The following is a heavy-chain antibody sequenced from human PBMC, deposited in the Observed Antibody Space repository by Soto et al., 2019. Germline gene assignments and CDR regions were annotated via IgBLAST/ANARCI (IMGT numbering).Heavy chain of an antibody. CDR3: ARDAYYDILTGYFYGMDV. J-gene: IGHJ6*02. CDR2: IYYSGST. CDR1: GGSISSYY. V-gene: IGHV4-59*01. Sequence: SETLSLTCTVSGGSISSYYWSWIRQPPGKGLEWIGYIYYSGSTNYNPSLKSRVTISVDTSKNQFSLKLSSVTAADTAVYYCARDAYYDILTGYFYGMDVWGQGTTVTVSS. D-gene: IGHD3-9*01.